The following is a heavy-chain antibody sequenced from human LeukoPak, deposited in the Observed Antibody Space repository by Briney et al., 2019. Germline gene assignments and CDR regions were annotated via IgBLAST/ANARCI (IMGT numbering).Heavy chain of an antibody. CDR2: IGISSSTI. CDR3: ARDLWFGERASGY. V-gene: IGHV3-48*02. J-gene: IGHJ4*02. CDR1: GFTFSSYS. D-gene: IGHD3-10*01. Sequence: GGSLRLSCAASGFTFSSYSMNWVRQAPGKGLEWVSYIGISSSTIYYADSVKGRFTIPRDNAKNSLYLQMNSLRDEDTAVYYCARDLWFGERASGYWGQGTLVTVSS.